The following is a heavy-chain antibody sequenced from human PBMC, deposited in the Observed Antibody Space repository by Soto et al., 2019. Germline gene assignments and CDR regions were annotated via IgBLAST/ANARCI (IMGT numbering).Heavy chain of an antibody. V-gene: IGHV1-18*01. Sequence: ASVKVSCKASGYTFTSYGISWVRQAPGQGLEWMGWISAYNGNTNYAQKLQGRVTMTTDTSTSTAYMELRSLRSDDTAVYYCAREPNYYGSGSYPKPFDYSGQGTLVTVSS. J-gene: IGHJ4*02. D-gene: IGHD3-10*01. CDR1: GYTFTSYG. CDR2: ISAYNGNT. CDR3: AREPNYYGSGSYPKPFDY.